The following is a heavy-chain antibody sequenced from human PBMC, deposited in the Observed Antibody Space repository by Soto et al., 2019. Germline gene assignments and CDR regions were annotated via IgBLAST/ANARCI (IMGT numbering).Heavy chain of an antibody. Sequence: GSLRLSCAASGFTFTNYWMTWVRQAPGKGLEWVANIRQDGSQKYYADSVKGRFTISRDNAESSVYLQMNSLRVEDTAMYFCARGRYCTDGNCDFGGWFDPWGQGTLVTVSS. CDR1: GFTFTNYW. CDR3: ARGRYCTDGNCDFGGWFDP. CDR2: IRQDGSQK. V-gene: IGHV3-7*01. J-gene: IGHJ5*02. D-gene: IGHD2-15*01.